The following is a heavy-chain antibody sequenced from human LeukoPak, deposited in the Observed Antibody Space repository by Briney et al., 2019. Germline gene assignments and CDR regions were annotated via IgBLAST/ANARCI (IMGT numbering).Heavy chain of an antibody. V-gene: IGHV3-23*01. CDR2: ISGSGGST. D-gene: IGHD1-26*01. CDR1: GFTLSSYA. Sequence: GGSLRLSCADSGFTLSSYAMSWDRQAPGKGLEWVSAISGSGGSTYYADSVKGQFTISRDNSKNTLYLQMNSLRAEDTAVYYCAKDMYSGSYYVWGAFDYWGQGTLVTVSS. CDR3: AKDMYSGSYYVWGAFDY. J-gene: IGHJ4*02.